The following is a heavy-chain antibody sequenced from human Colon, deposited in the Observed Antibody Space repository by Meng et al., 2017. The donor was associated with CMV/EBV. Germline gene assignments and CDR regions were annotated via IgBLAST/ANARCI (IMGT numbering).Heavy chain of an antibody. Sequence: ASGYTFSSYGFSWMRQATGQGLEWMGWINGYNGFTNYAQKVQGRVTTTTDTSTTRAYMELRSLRSDDTVVYYCSRAGWWQWMVQIDYWGQGTLVTVSS. CDR2: INGYNGFT. CDR1: GYTFSSYG. V-gene: IGHV1-18*01. CDR3: SRAGWWQWMVQIDY. D-gene: IGHD6-19*01. J-gene: IGHJ4*02.